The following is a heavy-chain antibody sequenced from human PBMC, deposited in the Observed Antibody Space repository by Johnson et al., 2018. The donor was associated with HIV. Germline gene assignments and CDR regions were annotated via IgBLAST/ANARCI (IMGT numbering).Heavy chain of an antibody. V-gene: IGHV3-66*04. CDR2: IYSGGST. J-gene: IGHJ3*02. Sequence: VQLVESGGGVVQPGRSLRLSCAASGFTVSSNYMSWVRQAPGKGLEWVSVIYSGGSTYYADSVKGRFTISRDNSKNTLYLQMNSLRAEDTAVYYCARPKKDYYDSSGYWSGAFDIWGQGTMVTVSS. CDR3: ARPKKDYYDSSGYWSGAFDI. CDR1: GFTVSSNY. D-gene: IGHD3-22*01.